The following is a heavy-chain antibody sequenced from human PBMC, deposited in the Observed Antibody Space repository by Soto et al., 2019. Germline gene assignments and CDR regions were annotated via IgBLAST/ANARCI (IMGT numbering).Heavy chain of an antibody. Sequence: PSETLSLTCTVSGGSISSYYCSWIRQPPGKGLEWIGYIYYSGSTNYNPSLKSRVTISVDTSKNQFSLKLSSVTASDTAVYYCARDSYCTNGVCYIDYWGQGTLVTVSS. D-gene: IGHD2-8*01. CDR2: IYYSGST. CDR1: GGSISSYY. V-gene: IGHV4-59*01. J-gene: IGHJ4*02. CDR3: ARDSYCTNGVCYIDY.